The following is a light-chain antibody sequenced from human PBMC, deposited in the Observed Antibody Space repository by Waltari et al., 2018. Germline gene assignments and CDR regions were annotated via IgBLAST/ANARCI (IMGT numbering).Light chain of an antibody. J-gene: IGKJ3*01. V-gene: IGKV1-5*03. CDR3: QHYNSFSALFT. CDR2: KAS. Sequence: DIQMTQSPSTVSASVGDRVTIPCRASQSISRWLAWYQQKPGKAPKLLIHKASSLQSGVPSRFSGSGSGTEFTLNITSLQPDDFATYYCQHYNSFSALFTFGPGTQVDSK. CDR1: QSISRW.